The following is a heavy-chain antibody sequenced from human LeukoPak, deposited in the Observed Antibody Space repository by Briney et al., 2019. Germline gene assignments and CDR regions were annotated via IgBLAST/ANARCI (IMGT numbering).Heavy chain of an antibody. CDR2: ISDSGGST. Sequence: QPGGSLRLSCAASGVTFSSCAMSWVRQAPGKGLEWVSSISDSGGSTYYADSVKGRFTISRDNSKNTLSLQMNSLRAEDTAIYYCAKARGSSVYEPFDYWGQGTQVTVSP. J-gene: IGHJ4*02. V-gene: IGHV3-23*01. CDR1: GVTFSSCA. CDR3: AKARGSSVYEPFDY. D-gene: IGHD5/OR15-5a*01.